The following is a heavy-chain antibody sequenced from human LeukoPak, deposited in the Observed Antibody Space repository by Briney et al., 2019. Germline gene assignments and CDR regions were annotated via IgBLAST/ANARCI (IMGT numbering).Heavy chain of an antibody. J-gene: IGHJ4*02. CDR1: GFTFSSYS. Sequence: GSLRLSCAASGFTFSSYSMNWVRQAPGKGLEWIGYIYYSGSTNYNPSLKSRVTISVDTSKNQFSLKLSSVTAADTAVYYCARQVESGSGALDYWGQGTLVTVSS. CDR3: ARQVESGSGALDY. CDR2: IYYSGST. D-gene: IGHD3-10*01. V-gene: IGHV4-59*08.